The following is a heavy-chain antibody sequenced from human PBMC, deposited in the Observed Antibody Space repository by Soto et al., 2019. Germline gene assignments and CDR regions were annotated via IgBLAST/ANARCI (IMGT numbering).Heavy chain of an antibody. D-gene: IGHD6-19*01. V-gene: IGHV1-69*01. CDR2: IIPLFGTA. J-gene: IGHJ4*02. CDR3: ASPNATSSSGYYYFDF. Sequence: QVQLEQSGAEVKQPGSSVRVSCKTSGGTFSTYAINWVRQAPGQGLEWMGAIIPLFGTADYSQKFQGRVTIAADASTSSAYMELRSPRSDDTAVSFCASPNATSSSGYYYFDFWGQGTLVTVSS. CDR1: GGTFSTYA.